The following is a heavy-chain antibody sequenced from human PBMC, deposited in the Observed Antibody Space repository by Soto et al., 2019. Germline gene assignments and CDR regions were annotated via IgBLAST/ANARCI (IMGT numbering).Heavy chain of an antibody. CDR2: IYYSGST. Sequence: SETLSLTCTVSGGSISSSSYYWGWIRQPPGKGLEWIGSIYYSGSTYYNPSLKSRVTISVDTSKNQFSLKLSSVTAADTAVYYCAGLQYRVYYFDYWGQGTLVTVSS. J-gene: IGHJ4*02. D-gene: IGHD4-4*01. CDR3: AGLQYRVYYFDY. CDR1: GGSISSSSYY. V-gene: IGHV4-39*01.